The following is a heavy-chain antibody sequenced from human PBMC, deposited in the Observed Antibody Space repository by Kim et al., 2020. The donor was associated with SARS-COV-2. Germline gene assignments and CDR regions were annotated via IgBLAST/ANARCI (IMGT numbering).Heavy chain of an antibody. V-gene: IGHV2-70*11. CDR1: GFSLTTRGMC. CDR2: IDWDNDK. J-gene: IGHJ5*02. D-gene: IGHD4-17*01. Sequence: SGPTLVNPTQTLTLTCSFSGFSLTTRGMCVSWIRQPPGKALEWLARIDWDNDKYYRKSLKTRHTISKDTSKNQVVLTMTNVDPVDTATYYCARTHNAGGRTTVPASKAYRFDPWGQGTLVTVSS. CDR3: ARTHNAGGRTTVPASKAYRFDP.